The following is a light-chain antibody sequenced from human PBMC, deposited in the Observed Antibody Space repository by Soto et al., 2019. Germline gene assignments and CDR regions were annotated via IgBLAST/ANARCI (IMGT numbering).Light chain of an antibody. CDR3: QQYDNLPALT. CDR2: DAS. Sequence: DIQMTQSPSSLSASVGDRVTITCQASQDISNYLNWYQQKPGKAPKLLIYDASNLETGGPSRFSGGGSGTNFTITISSRQPEDIATYYCQQYDNLPALTFGGGTKVEIK. J-gene: IGKJ4*01. CDR1: QDISNY. V-gene: IGKV1-33*01.